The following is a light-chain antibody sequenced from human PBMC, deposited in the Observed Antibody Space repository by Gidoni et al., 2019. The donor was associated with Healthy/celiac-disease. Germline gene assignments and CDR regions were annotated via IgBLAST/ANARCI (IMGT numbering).Light chain of an antibody. Sequence: DNVMTSFPDSLAGSLGEKDTINCKSNQSVLYSSNNKNYLAWYQQKPGQPPKLLIYWASTRESGVPDRFSGSGSGTDFTLTISSLQAEDVAVYYCQQYSSTPRTFGQGTKVEIK. CDR3: QQYSSTPRT. V-gene: IGKV4-1*01. CDR1: QSVLYSSNNKNY. CDR2: WAS. J-gene: IGKJ1*01.